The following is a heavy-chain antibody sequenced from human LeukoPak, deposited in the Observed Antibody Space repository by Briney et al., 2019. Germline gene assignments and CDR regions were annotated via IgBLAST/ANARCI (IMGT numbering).Heavy chain of an antibody. V-gene: IGHV3-23*01. D-gene: IGHD6-19*01. J-gene: IGHJ5*02. CDR3: AKDTRSSGTAVAGHKNWFDP. CDR2: ISGSGGST. Sequence: PGGSLRLSCAASGFTFSSYAMSWVRQAPGKGLEWVSAISGSGGSTYYADSVKGRFTISRDNSKNTLYLQMNSLRAEDTAVYYCAKDTRSSGTAVAGHKNWFDPWGQGTPVTVSS. CDR1: GFTFSSYA.